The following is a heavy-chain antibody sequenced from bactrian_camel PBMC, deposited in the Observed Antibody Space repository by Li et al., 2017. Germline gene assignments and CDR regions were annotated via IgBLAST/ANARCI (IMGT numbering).Heavy chain of an antibody. CDR3: AADPSAWYNCVGRGIEVRYFGY. V-gene: IGHV3S53*01. J-gene: IGHJ6*01. CDR1: NLDYNNYY. Sequence: HVQLVESGGGSVQAGGSLRLTCVGYNLDYNNYYMGWFRQAPGKEREGVAASCSTGTSTYADSVKGRFTISRDNAKNTVYLQMNSLKPEDTAMYYCAADPSAWYNCVGRGIEVRYFGYWGQGTQVTVS. D-gene: IGHD6*01. CDR2: SCSTGTS.